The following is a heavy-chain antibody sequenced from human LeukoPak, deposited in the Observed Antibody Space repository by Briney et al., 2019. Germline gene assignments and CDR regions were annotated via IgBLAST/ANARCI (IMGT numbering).Heavy chain of an antibody. D-gene: IGHD1-26*01. CDR3: ARHFQEPPDALDI. V-gene: IGHV4-38-2*01. Sequence: PSETLSLTCAVSGYSISSGYYWGWIRQPPGKGLEWIGSIYHSGSTYYNPSLKSRVTISVDTSKNQFSLKLSSVTAADTAVYYCARHFQEPPDALDIWGQGTMVTVSS. J-gene: IGHJ3*02. CDR1: GYSISSGYY. CDR2: IYHSGST.